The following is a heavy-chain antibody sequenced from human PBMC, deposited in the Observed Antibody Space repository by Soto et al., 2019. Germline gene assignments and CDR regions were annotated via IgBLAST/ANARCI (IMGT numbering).Heavy chain of an antibody. V-gene: IGHV1-46*01. J-gene: IGHJ4*02. CDR1: GYTFTSYY. D-gene: IGHD6-13*01. Sequence: ASVKVSCKASGYTFTSYYMHWVRKAPGQGLEWMGIINPSGGSTSYAQKFQGRVTMIRDTSTSTVYMELSSLRSEDTAVYYCARDRGGYSSSWTRLDYWGQGTLVTVSS. CDR2: INPSGGST. CDR3: ARDRGGYSSSWTRLDY.